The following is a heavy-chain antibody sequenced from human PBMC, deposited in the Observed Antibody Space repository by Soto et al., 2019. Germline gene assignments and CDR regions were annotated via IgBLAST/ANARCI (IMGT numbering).Heavy chain of an antibody. CDR3: ARDGSYGDYH. CDR2: INAGNGDT. Sequence: GASVKVSCKASGNTFTNSAIHWVRQAPGQGLEWVGWINAGNGDTKYAQKFQGRVTITRDTSASTAYLELSSLSFEDAAVYYCARDGSYGDYHWGQGTLVTVSS. J-gene: IGHJ5*02. V-gene: IGHV1-3*01. CDR1: GNTFTNSA. D-gene: IGHD4-17*01.